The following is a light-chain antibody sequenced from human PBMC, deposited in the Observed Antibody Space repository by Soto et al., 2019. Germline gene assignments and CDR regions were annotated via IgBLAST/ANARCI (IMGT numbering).Light chain of an antibody. V-gene: IGKV1D-16*01. Sequence: DIQRTQSPSAVSAAVGDRVSITCRSSEDISTWLAWYQQKPGKGPKLLIYAASSLQSGVPSRFSGSGSGTDFTLTISSLQPEDFATYYCQHYNSYSEAFGQGTKVDIK. CDR2: AAS. CDR1: EDISTW. J-gene: IGKJ1*01. CDR3: QHYNSYSEA.